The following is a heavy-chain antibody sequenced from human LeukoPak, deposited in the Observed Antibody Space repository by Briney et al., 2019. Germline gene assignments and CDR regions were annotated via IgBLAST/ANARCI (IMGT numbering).Heavy chain of an antibody. V-gene: IGHV1-69*01. CDR1: GGTFSSYA. D-gene: IGHD3-22*01. Sequence: GASVKVSCKASGGTFSSYAISWVRQAPGQGLEWMGGLIPIFGTANYAQKFQGRVTITADESTSTAYMELSSLRSEDTAVYYCARDLWPYYYDSSGPSSFDYWGQGTLVTVSS. CDR2: LIPIFGTA. J-gene: IGHJ4*02. CDR3: ARDLWPYYYDSSGPSSFDY.